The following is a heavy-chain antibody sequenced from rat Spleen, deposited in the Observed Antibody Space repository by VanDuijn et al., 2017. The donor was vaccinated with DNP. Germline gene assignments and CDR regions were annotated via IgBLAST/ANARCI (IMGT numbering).Heavy chain of an antibody. CDR3: VRWNSGHFDY. V-gene: IGHV5S13*01. J-gene: IGHJ2*01. CDR1: GVTFSNYG. Sequence: EVQLVESGGGLAQPGRSLKLSCVVSGVTFSNYGMAWVRQAPAKGLEWVAYIGSPAYAPYYADSVKGRFTISRDNAKSTLHLQMNSLRSEDMATYYCVRWNSGHFDYWGQGVMVTVSS. D-gene: IGHD4-3*01. CDR2: IGSPAYAP.